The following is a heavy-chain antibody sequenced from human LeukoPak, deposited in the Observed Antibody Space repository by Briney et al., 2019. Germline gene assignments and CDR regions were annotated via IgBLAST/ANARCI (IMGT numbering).Heavy chain of an antibody. Sequence: SETLSLTCAVYGGSFSGYYWSWIRQPPGKGLEWIGEINHSGSTNYNPSLKSRVTISVDTSKNQFSLKLSSVTAADTAVYYCARAQYSSSSGIDYWGQGILVTVSS. CDR3: ARAQYSSSSGIDY. V-gene: IGHV4-34*01. CDR2: INHSGST. J-gene: IGHJ4*02. D-gene: IGHD6-6*01. CDR1: GGSFSGYY.